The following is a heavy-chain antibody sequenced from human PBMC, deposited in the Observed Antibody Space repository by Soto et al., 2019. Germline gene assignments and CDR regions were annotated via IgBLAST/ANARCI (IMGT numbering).Heavy chain of an antibody. D-gene: IGHD3-16*02. V-gene: IGHV3-33*01. CDR1: GFTFSSYG. Sequence: QVQLVESGGGVVQPGRSLRLSCAASGFTFSSYGMHWVRQAPGKGLEWVAVIWYDGSNKYYADSVKGRFTISRDNSKNTLYLRMNSLRAEDTAVYYCARERRYPHYYYYYGMDVWGQGTTVTVSS. CDR3: ARERRYPHYYYYYGMDV. CDR2: IWYDGSNK. J-gene: IGHJ6*02.